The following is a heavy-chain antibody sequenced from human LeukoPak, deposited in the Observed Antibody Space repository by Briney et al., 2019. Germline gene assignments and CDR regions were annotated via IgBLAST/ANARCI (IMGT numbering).Heavy chain of an antibody. CDR3: AKDRVAVAGSPGRSEYFQH. Sequence: GGSLRLSCAASGFTFSSYGMHWVRQAPGKGLEWVAFIRYDGSNKYYADSVKGRFTISRDNSKNTLYLQMNSLRAEDTAVYYCAKDRVAVAGSPGRSEYFQHWGQGTLVTVSS. CDR1: GFTFSSYG. J-gene: IGHJ1*01. D-gene: IGHD6-19*01. CDR2: IRYDGSNK. V-gene: IGHV3-30*02.